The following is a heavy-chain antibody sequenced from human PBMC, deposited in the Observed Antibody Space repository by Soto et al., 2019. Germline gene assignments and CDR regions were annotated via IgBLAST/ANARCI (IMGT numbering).Heavy chain of an antibody. D-gene: IGHD2-15*01. Sequence: TLSLTCVGSGDTVSSNVVAWNWVMQSPSMGLEWLGRTYYRSRWYSDYAVSVRSRIDINADTSKNQVSLQLNSVTPEDTAVYYCARSEEDSDYYYYGMDVWGQGTTVTVSS. J-gene: IGHJ6*02. CDR1: GDTVSSNVVA. CDR2: TYYRSRWYS. CDR3: ARSEEDSDYYYYGMDV. V-gene: IGHV6-1*01.